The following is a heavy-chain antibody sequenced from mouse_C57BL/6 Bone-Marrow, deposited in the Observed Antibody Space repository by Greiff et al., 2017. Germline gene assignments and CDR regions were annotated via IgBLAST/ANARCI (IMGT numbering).Heavy chain of an antibody. J-gene: IGHJ2*01. CDR2: IDPENGDT. CDR1: GFNIKDDY. Sequence: VQLQQSVAELVRPGASVKLSCTASGFNIKDDYMHWVKQRPEQGLEWIGWIDPENGDTEYASKFQGKATITADTSSNTAYLQLSSLTSEDTAVYYCTTDYYGSSDYWGQGTTLTVSS. V-gene: IGHV14-4*01. D-gene: IGHD1-1*01. CDR3: TTDYYGSSDY.